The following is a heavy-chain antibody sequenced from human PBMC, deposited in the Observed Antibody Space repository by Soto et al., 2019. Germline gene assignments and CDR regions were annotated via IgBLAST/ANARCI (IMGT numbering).Heavy chain of an antibody. V-gene: IGHV1-69*06. CDR1: GFRFDVYG. CDR3: ARVRHPHLDHYGLDV. J-gene: IGHJ6*02. CDR2: LIPIYDAP. Sequence: QVQLVQSGAEVKNPGSSVKVSCKTSGFRFDVYGIHWVRQAPGQGLEWVGGLIPIYDAPYYAQKFQGRVTITADKSTTTVHLELSSLRSDDTAVYFCARVRHPHLDHYGLDVWGQGTTVTVS.